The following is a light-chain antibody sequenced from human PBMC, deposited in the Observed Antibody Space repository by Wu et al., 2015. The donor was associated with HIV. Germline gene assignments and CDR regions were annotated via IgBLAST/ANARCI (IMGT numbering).Light chain of an antibody. J-gene: IGKJ1*01. CDR2: GAS. V-gene: IGKV3-20*01. Sequence: EIVLTQSPGTLSLSPGERATLSCRASQTVSNTYLAWYQQKPGQAPRLLIYGASNRATGVPDRFSGRGFGTDFSLIISSLEPEDFAVYFCHQSGSSPLTFGQGTRVEIK. CDR3: HQSGSSPLT. CDR1: QTVSNTY.